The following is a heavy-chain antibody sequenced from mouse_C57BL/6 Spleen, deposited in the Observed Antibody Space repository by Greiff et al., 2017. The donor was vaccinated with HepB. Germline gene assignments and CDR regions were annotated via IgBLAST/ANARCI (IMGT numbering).Heavy chain of an antibody. Sequence: EVQLQESGAELVKPGASVKLSCTASGFNIKDYYMHWVKQRTEQGLEWIGRIDPEDGENKYAPKFQGKATITADTSSNTAYLQLSSLTSEDTAVYYCARFRTTVVGYWYFDVWGTGTTVTVSS. CDR1: GFNIKDYY. V-gene: IGHV14-2*01. CDR2: IDPEDGEN. J-gene: IGHJ1*03. CDR3: ARFRTTVVGYWYFDV. D-gene: IGHD1-1*01.